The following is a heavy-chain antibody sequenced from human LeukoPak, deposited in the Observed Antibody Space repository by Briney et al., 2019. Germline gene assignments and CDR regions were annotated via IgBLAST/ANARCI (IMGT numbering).Heavy chain of an antibody. CDR1: GYTFTGYY. J-gene: IGHJ6*03. CDR2: INPNSGGT. V-gene: IGHV1-2*02. D-gene: IGHD3-10*01. CDR3: ARGRPNYGSGSYYNGPFYYYYYMDV. Sequence: ASVKVSCKASGYTFTGYYMHWVRQAPGHGLEWMGWINPNSGGTNYAQKFQGRVTMTRDTSISTAYMELSRLRSDDTAVYYCARGRPNYGSGSYYNGPFYYYYYMDVWGKGTTVTVSS.